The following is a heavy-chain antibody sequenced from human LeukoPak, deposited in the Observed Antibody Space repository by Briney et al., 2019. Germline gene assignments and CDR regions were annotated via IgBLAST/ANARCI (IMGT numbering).Heavy chain of an antibody. CDR3: ARGRLEETTVTTTDDY. CDR2: INHSGST. J-gene: IGHJ4*02. CDR1: GGSFSGYY. V-gene: IGHV4-34*01. Sequence: SRTLSLTCAVYGGSFSGYYWRWIRHPPGKGLQWIWEINHSGSTNYNPSLKSRVTISVDTSKNQFSLKLSSVTAADTAVYYCARGRLEETTVTTTDDYWGQGTLVTVSS. D-gene: IGHD4-17*01.